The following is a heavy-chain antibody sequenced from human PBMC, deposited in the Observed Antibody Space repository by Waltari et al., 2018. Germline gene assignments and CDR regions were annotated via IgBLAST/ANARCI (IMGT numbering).Heavy chain of an antibody. CDR3: ARFYDSSGYYLAAEAFDI. D-gene: IGHD3-22*01. Sequence: QLQLQESGPGLVEPSETLSLTCTASGDSISNNNYYWGWIRHPQWTGLEWIGSLHYIGDTDYSSSIKSRVIISVDTSNNQFSLKLSSVTAADTAVYYCARFYDSSGYYLAAEAFDIWGQGTMVTVSS. V-gene: IGHV4-39*07. CDR1: GDSISNNNYY. CDR2: LHYIGDT. J-gene: IGHJ3*02.